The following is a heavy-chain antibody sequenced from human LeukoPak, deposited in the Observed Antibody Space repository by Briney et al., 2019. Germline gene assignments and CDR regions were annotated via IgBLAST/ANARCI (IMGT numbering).Heavy chain of an antibody. CDR2: IRYDGSNK. CDR1: GFTFSSYG. V-gene: IGHV3-30*02. CDR3: AKDISKKSVLRLIQH. Sequence: GGSLRLSCAASGFTFSSYGMHWVRQAPGKGLEWVAFIRYDGSNKYYADSVKGRFTISRDNSKNTLYLQMNSLRAEDTAVYYCAKDISKKSVLRLIQHWGQGTLVTVSS. D-gene: IGHD3-3*01. J-gene: IGHJ1*01.